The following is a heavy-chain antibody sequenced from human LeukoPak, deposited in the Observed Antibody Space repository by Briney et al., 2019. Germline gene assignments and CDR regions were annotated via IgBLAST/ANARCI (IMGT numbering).Heavy chain of an antibody. D-gene: IGHD2-15*01. CDR3: ARDRNCTGGSCHENLDY. CDR1: GFTFSMYW. CDR2: MKQDGSQK. J-gene: IGHJ4*02. V-gene: IGHV3-7*01. Sequence: PGGSLRLSCVASGFTFSMYWMTWFRQAPGKGLEWVANMKQDGSQKNYVDSVKGRFTISRGNAKKSLYLQMNSLRAEDTAVYYCARDRNCTGGSCHENLDYWGQGTLVTVSS.